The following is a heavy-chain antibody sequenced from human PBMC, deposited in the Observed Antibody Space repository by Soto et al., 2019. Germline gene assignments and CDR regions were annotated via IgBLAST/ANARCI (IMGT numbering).Heavy chain of an antibody. D-gene: IGHD7-27*01. Sequence: QVQLLESGPGLVKPSQTLSLTCSVSGDSISNLDYFWAWIRQPPGQALEYIGYIYKSATTYYNPSFESRVAISVDTSKSQFSLNVTSVTAADTAAYFCARGRYCLTGRCFPNWFDSWGQGALVTVSS. V-gene: IGHV4-30-4*01. J-gene: IGHJ5*01. CDR1: GDSISNLDYF. CDR2: IYKSATT. CDR3: ARGRYCLTGRCFPNWFDS.